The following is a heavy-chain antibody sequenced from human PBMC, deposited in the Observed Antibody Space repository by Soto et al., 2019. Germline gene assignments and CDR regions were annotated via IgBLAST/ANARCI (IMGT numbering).Heavy chain of an antibody. J-gene: IGHJ4*02. CDR3: ARRPNNLVFEQ. Sequence: PSETLSLTCTVSGGSITTYHWSWIRQPPGKGLEWIGYISYSGSISYNPSLQSRVTMSADTSKNQFSLNLSSVTSADTAVYYRARRPNNLVFEQWGQATLVTV. CDR1: GGSITTYH. V-gene: IGHV4-59*01. D-gene: IGHD1-1*01. CDR2: ISYSGSI.